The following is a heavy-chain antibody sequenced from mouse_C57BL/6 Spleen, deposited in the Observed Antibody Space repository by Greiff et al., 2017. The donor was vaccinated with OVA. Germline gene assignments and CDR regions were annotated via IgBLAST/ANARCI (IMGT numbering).Heavy chain of an antibody. J-gene: IGHJ4*01. Sequence: EVQLQQSGGGLVQPKGSLKLSCAASGFSFNTYAMNWVRQAPGKGLEWVARIRSKSNNYATYYADSVKDRFTISRDDSESMLYLQMNNLKTEDTAMYYCVRQGYSNYGGYYAMDYWGQGTSVTVSS. CDR1: GFSFNTYA. V-gene: IGHV10-1*01. CDR3: VRQGYSNYGGYYAMDY. D-gene: IGHD2-5*01. CDR2: IRSKSNNYAT.